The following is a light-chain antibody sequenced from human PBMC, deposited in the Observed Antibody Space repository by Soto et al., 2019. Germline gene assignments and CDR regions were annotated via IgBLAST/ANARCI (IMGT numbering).Light chain of an antibody. CDR3: QQYGSSSWT. CDR1: QSVSSSY. J-gene: IGKJ1*01. Sequence: EIVLTQSPGTLSLSPGERATLSRRASQSVSSSYFAWYQQRFGQAPRLLIYGASSRATGIPDRFSGSGSGTDFTLTISRLEPEDFAVYYCQQYGSSSWTFGQGTKVEIK. V-gene: IGKV3-20*01. CDR2: GAS.